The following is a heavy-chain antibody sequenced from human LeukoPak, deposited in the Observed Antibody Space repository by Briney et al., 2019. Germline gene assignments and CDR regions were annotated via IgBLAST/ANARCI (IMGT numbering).Heavy chain of an antibody. CDR3: ARVWYYYDSSGYYPDY. V-gene: IGHV3-7*01. D-gene: IGHD3-22*01. J-gene: IGHJ4*02. CDR1: GFTFSSYW. Sequence: PGGSLRLSCAASGFTFSSYWMSWVRQAPGKGLEWVANIKQDGSEKYYVDSVKGRFTISRDNAKNSLYLQMNSLGAEDTAVYYCARVWYYYDSSGYYPDYWGQGTLVTVSS. CDR2: IKQDGSEK.